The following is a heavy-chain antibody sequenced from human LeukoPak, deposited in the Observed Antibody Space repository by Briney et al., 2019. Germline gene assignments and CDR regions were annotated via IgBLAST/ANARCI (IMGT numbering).Heavy chain of an antibody. CDR2: IYYSRST. Sequence: PSETLSLTCTVSGGSISSSSYYWGWIRQPPGKGLEWIGSIYYSRSTYYNPSLKSRVTISVDTSKNQFSLKLSSVTAADTAVYYCASRSSYGLFDYWGQGTLVTVSS. V-gene: IGHV4-39*07. J-gene: IGHJ4*02. CDR1: GGSISSSSYY. CDR3: ASRSSYGLFDY. D-gene: IGHD5-18*01.